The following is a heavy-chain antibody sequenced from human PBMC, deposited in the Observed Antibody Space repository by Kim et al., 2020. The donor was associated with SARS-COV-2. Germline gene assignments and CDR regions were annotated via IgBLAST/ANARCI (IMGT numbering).Heavy chain of an antibody. Sequence: GGSLRLSCAASGFTFSSYAMSWVRQAPGKGLEWVSAISGSGGSTYYADSVKGRFTISRDNSKNTLYLQMNSLRAEDTAVYYCAKAMYYYGSGSPTLEYYFDYWGQGTLVTVSS. CDR1: GFTFSSYA. V-gene: IGHV3-23*01. CDR2: ISGSGGST. D-gene: IGHD3-10*01. CDR3: AKAMYYYGSGSPTLEYYFDY. J-gene: IGHJ4*02.